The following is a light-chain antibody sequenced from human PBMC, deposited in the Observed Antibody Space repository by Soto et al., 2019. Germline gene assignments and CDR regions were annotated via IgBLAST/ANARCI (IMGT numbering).Light chain of an antibody. CDR3: QQYGDAPIT. CDR2: GVS. J-gene: IGKJ5*01. CDR1: QRLASSY. V-gene: IGKV3-20*01. Sequence: IELTHSPGIMTLSPGERAFLSCRASQRLASSYLAWYQQKPGQAPRLLLYGVSSRATGIPDRFTGSGSGTDFTLAISRVEPEDFAVYFCQQYGDAPITFGQGTRLEIK.